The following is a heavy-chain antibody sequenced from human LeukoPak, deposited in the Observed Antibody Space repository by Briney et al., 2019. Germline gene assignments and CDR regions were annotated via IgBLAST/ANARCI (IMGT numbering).Heavy chain of an antibody. Sequence: GGSLRLSCAASGFTFSTYALSCVRQATGKGLEWVSSIGSSVNTTHYADSVKGRFTISRDNSKHTLYLQMNSLRAEDTAVYYCARDQAFDWFYYYSGMDVWGLGTTVIVSS. CDR2: IGSSVNTT. J-gene: IGHJ6*02. D-gene: IGHD3-9*01. CDR3: ARDQAFDWFYYYSGMDV. CDR1: GFTFSTYA. V-gene: IGHV3-23*01.